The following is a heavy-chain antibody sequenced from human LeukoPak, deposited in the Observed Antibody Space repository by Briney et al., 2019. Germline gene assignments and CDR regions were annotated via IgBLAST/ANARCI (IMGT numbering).Heavy chain of an antibody. CDR1: GFTFSSYG. D-gene: IGHD6-25*01. V-gene: IGHV3-30*02. J-gene: IGHJ4*02. Sequence: GGSLRLSCAATGFTFSSYGMHWVRQAPGKGLEWVAFIRYDGSNKYYADSVKGRFTISRDNSKNTLYLQMNSLRAEDTAVYYCAKVRRYSSVGGGDYWGQGTLVTVSS. CDR2: IRYDGSNK. CDR3: AKVRRYSSVGGGDY.